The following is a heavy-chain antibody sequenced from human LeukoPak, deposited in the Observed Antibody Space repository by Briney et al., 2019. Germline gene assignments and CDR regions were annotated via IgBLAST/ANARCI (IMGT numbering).Heavy chain of an antibody. CDR1: GYTFTDYY. D-gene: IGHD1-26*01. V-gene: IGHV1-2*04. CDR2: INPNSGGT. J-gene: IGHJ6*04. CDR3: AGELGGSAGMDV. Sequence: ASVKVSCKASGYTFTDYYMHWVRQAPGQGLAWMGWINPNSGGTNYAQKFQGWVTMTRDTSISTAYMELSRLRSDDTAVYYCAGELGGSAGMDVWGKGTTVTVSA.